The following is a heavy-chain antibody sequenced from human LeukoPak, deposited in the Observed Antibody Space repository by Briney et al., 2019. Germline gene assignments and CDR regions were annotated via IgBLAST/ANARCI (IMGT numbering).Heavy chain of an antibody. CDR1: GFTFSSYA. V-gene: IGHV3-23*01. CDR2: ISGSGGST. Sequence: GGSLRLSCTASGFTFSSYAMSSVRQAPGKGLEWVSAISGSGGSTYYADSVKGRFTISRDNSKNTPYLQMNSLRAEDTAVYYCAKATGLFDYWGQGTLVTVSS. CDR3: AKATGLFDY. J-gene: IGHJ4*02. D-gene: IGHD3-16*01.